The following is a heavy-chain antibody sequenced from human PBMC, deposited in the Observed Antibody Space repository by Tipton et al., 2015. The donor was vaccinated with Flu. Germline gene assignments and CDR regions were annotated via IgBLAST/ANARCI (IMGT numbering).Heavy chain of an antibody. J-gene: IGHJ6*02. CDR2: ISYDGSNK. V-gene: IGHV3-30*01. Sequence: SLRLSCAASGFTFSSYAMHWVRQAPGKGLEWVAVISYDGSNKYYADSVKGRFTISRDNSKNTLYLQMNSPRAEDTAVYYCARGTYYYDSSGYYFPLYYYYGMDVWGQGTTVTVSS. D-gene: IGHD3-22*01. CDR3: ARGTYYYDSSGYYFPLYYYYGMDV. CDR1: GFTFSSYA.